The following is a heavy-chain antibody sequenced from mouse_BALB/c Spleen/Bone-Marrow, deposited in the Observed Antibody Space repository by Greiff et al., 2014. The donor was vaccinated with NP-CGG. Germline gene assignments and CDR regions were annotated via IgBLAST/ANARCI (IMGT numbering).Heavy chain of an antibody. J-gene: IGHJ3*01. CDR1: GFNIKDTY. Sequence: DVQLVESGAELVKPGASVKLSCTASGFNIKDTYMHWVKQRPEQGLEWIGRIDPANGNTKYDPKFQGKATITADTSSNTAYLQLSSLTSEDTAVYYCATYYYGSSWGFAYWGQGTLVTDSA. CDR3: ATYYYGSSWGFAY. CDR2: IDPANGNT. D-gene: IGHD1-1*01. V-gene: IGHV14-3*02.